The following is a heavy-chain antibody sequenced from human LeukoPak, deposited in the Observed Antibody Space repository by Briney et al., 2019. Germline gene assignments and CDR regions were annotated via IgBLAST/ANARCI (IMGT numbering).Heavy chain of an antibody. CDR2: IYHSGST. CDR1: GGSISSSNW. D-gene: IGHD3-10*02. V-gene: IGHV4-4*02. CDR3: ARDQGFMFGESRGGYNDYYYYLDV. Sequence: SETLSLTCAVSGGSISSSNWWSWVRQPPGKGLEWIGEIYHSGSTNYNPSLKSRVTISVDTSKNQFSLKLSSVTAADTAVYYWARDQGFMFGESRGGYNDYYYYLDVWGKGTTVTISS. J-gene: IGHJ6*03.